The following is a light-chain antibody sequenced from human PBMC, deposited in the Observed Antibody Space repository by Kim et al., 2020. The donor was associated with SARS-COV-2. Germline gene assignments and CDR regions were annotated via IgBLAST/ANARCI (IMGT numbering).Light chain of an antibody. J-gene: IGKJ5*01. Sequence: EIVLTQSPGTLSLSPGERATLSCRANQSVTSNYLAWYLQKPGQAPRLLMYGASSRATGIPDRFSGSGSGTDFTLTISRLEPEDFAVYYWQQYGRLITFGQGTRLEIK. CDR3: QQYGRLIT. CDR2: GAS. CDR1: QSVTSNY. V-gene: IGKV3-20*01.